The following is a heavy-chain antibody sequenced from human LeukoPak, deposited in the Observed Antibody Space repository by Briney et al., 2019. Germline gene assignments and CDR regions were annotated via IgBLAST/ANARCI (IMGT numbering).Heavy chain of an antibody. CDR1: GGSISSSSYY. CDR2: IYYSGST. J-gene: IGHJ4*02. Sequence: SETLSVTCTVSGGSISSSSYYWGWIRQPPGKGLEWIGSIYYSGSTYYNPSLKSRVTISVDTSKNQFSLKLSSVTATDTAVYYCARAYCGGDCYSEPPRIIGVFDYWGQGTLVTVSS. V-gene: IGHV4-39*01. CDR3: ARAYCGGDCYSEPPRIIGVFDY. D-gene: IGHD2-21*02.